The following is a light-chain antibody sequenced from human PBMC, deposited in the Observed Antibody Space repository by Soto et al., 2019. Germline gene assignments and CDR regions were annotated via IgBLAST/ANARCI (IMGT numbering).Light chain of an antibody. Sequence: QSVLRQPPSASGSPGQSVTISCSGSTSNIGSSSVYWYQQPPGTAPKVFIYEKNRRPSGVPDRFSGSKSGTSDSLAISGLRSEDEADSYCATWDDSLSGPVFGGGTKLTVL. CDR1: TSNIGSSS. J-gene: IGLJ2*01. CDR3: ATWDDSLSGPV. V-gene: IGLV1-47*01. CDR2: EKN.